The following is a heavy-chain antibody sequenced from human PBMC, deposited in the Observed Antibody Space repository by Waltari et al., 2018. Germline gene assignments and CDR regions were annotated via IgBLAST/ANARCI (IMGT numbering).Heavy chain of an antibody. CDR3: ARDISPQAQQRNNGMDV. CDR2: INEVSSHI. Sequence: EVQLVESGGGLVTPGGSLRLSCAASGFPFSGYSLYWVRQAPGKGLEWVSAINEVSSHIYYAGSMKGRLTISRDNAKSSLFLQMDNLRVEDTAVYYCARDISPQAQQRNNGMDVWGQGTTVTVSS. V-gene: IGHV3-21*01. CDR1: GFPFSGYS. D-gene: IGHD2-8*01. J-gene: IGHJ6*02.